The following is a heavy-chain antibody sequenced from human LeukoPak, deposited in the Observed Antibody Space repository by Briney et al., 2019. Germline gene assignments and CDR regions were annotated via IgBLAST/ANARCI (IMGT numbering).Heavy chain of an antibody. V-gene: IGHV4-59*01. CDR2: IYYSGST. CDR3: AREVGYCSGGSCYSYFDY. Sequence: SETLSLTCTVSGGSISSYYWSWIRQPQGKGLEWIGYIYYSGSTNYNASLTNRVTISVDTSKNQFSLKLSSVTAADTAVYYCAREVGYCSGGSCYSYFDYWGQGTLVTVSS. D-gene: IGHD2-15*01. CDR1: GGSISSYY. J-gene: IGHJ4*02.